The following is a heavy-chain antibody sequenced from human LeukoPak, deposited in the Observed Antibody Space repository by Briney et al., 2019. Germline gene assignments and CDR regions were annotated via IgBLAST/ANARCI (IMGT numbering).Heavy chain of an antibody. CDR2: VNPNSGAT. CDR1: GYTFTGYY. D-gene: IGHD5-18*01. V-gene: IGHV1-2*02. CDR3: ARNTAPGYGLDV. J-gene: IGHJ6*02. Sequence: ASVKVSCKASGYTFTGYYIHWVRQAPGQGLEWMGWVNPNSGATGYAQNFQGRVTMTRDTSISTAYMDLSRLRSDDTAVYYCARNTAPGYGLDVWGQGTPVTVSS.